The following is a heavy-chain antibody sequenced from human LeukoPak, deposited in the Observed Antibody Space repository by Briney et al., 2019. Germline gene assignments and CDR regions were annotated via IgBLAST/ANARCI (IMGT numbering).Heavy chain of an antibody. CDR3: ARDSPGGWRAIGIFDY. J-gene: IGHJ4*02. CDR2: IYYSGST. V-gene: IGHV4-39*07. Sequence: PSETLSLTCTVSGGSISSSSYYWGWIRQPPGKGLEWIGSIYYSGSTYYNPSLKSRVTISVDTSKNQFSLKLSSVTAADTAVYYCARDSPGGWRAIGIFDYWGQGTLVTVSS. D-gene: IGHD2-15*01. CDR1: GGSISSSSYY.